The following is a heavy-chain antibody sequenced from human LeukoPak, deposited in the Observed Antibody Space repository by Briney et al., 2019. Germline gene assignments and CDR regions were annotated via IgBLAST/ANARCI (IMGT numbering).Heavy chain of an antibody. V-gene: IGHV3-23*01. D-gene: IGHD4-23*01. Sequence: GGSLRLSCAASGFSFSNYAMIWVRQAPGKGLEWVSGISSSGGNTFYADSVKGRFTISRDNSKNTLYLQMNSLRADDTAVYYCAKNLFGGNSAFYIWGQGTMVTVSS. J-gene: IGHJ3*02. CDR2: ISSSGGNT. CDR3: AKNLFGGNSAFYI. CDR1: GFSFSNYA.